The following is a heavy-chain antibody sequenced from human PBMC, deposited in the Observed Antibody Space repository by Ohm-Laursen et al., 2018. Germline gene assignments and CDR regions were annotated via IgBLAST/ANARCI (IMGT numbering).Heavy chain of an antibody. V-gene: IGHV3-21*01. D-gene: IGHD5-24*01. J-gene: IGHJ3*02. CDR1: GFTFSSYE. Sequence: SLRLSCAASGFTFSSYEMNWVRQAPGKGLECVSSISYNNAYIYYADSVKGRFTISRDNAKNSLYLQMNSLRVEDTAVYYCARRDGSRGNAFDIWGRGTMVTVSS. CDR2: ISYNNAYI. CDR3: ARRDGSRGNAFDI.